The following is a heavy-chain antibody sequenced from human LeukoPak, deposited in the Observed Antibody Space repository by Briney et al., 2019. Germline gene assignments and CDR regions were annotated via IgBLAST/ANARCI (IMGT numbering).Heavy chain of an antibody. D-gene: IGHD3-16*01. CDR1: GFTFSSYG. V-gene: IGHV3-23*01. CDR2: ISGSGGST. J-gene: IGHJ4*02. Sequence: GGSLRLSCAASGFTFSSYGMSWVRQAPGKGLEWVSAISGSGGSTYYADSVKGRFTISRDNSKNTVDLQMNSLRVDDTAVYYCAKVAEGDYDWLLALHNWGRGTLVAVSS. CDR3: AKVAEGDYDWLLALHN.